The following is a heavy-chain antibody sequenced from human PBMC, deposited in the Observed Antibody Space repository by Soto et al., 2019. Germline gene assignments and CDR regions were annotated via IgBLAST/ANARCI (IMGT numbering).Heavy chain of an antibody. Sequence: QVQLQESGPGLVKPSQTLSLTCTVSGGSISSGGYYWSWIRQHPGKDLEWIGYIYYSGSTYYNPTLKSRVTISVDTSKNQFSLELSSVTAADTALYYCATYSANWSKYFQHWGQGTLVTVSS. D-gene: IGHD1-26*01. CDR2: IYYSGST. J-gene: IGHJ1*01. CDR3: ATYSANWSKYFQH. V-gene: IGHV4-31*03. CDR1: GGSISSGGYY.